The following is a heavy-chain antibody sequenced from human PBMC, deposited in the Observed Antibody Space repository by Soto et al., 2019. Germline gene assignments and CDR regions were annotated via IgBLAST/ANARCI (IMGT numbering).Heavy chain of an antibody. V-gene: IGHV4-59*01. CDR2: IYYSGST. CDR3: ARERSSSRSNWFDP. CDR1: GGSISSYY. J-gene: IGHJ5*02. D-gene: IGHD6-6*01. Sequence: SETLSLTCTVSGGSISSYYWSWIRQPPGKGLEWIGYIYYSGSTNYNPSLKSRVTISVDTSKNQFSLKLSSVTAADTAVYYCARERSSSRSNWFDPWGQGTLVTVSS.